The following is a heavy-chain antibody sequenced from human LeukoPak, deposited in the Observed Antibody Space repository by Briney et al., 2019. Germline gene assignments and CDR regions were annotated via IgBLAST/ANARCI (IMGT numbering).Heavy chain of an antibody. CDR3: ARDLRNYDSSGYYYYYYGMDV. V-gene: IGHV1-69*04. Sequence: GASVKVSCKASGGTFSSSAISWVRQAPGQGLEWMGRIIPILGIANYAQKFQGRVTITADKSTSTAYMELSSLRSEDTAVYYCARDLRNYDSSGYYYYYYGMDVWGQGTTVTVSS. CDR1: GGTFSSSA. CDR2: IIPILGIA. D-gene: IGHD3-22*01. J-gene: IGHJ6*02.